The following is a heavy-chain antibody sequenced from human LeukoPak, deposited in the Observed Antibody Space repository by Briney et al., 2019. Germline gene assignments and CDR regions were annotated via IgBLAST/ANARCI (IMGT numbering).Heavy chain of an antibody. CDR3: ARLSDYSNSRSPMDV. Sequence: GESLKISCKGSGYSFTSYWIGWVRQMPGKGLEWMGIIYPGDSDTRYSPSFQGQVTISADKSISTAYLQWSSLKASDTAMYYCARLSDYSNSRSPMDVWGKGTTATVSS. V-gene: IGHV5-51*01. CDR2: IYPGDSDT. CDR1: GYSFTSYW. D-gene: IGHD4-11*01. J-gene: IGHJ6*03.